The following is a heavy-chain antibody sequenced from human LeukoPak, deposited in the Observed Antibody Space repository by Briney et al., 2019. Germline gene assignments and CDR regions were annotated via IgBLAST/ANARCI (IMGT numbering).Heavy chain of an antibody. Sequence: PGGSLRLSCAGSGFTFSNYWVHWVRQAPGKGLEWVSYISSDSSAIYYADSLKGRSTISRDNAKSSLYLQMNSLRDDDTAVYYCARGGYSYGHQPYWGQGTLVIVSS. V-gene: IGHV3-48*02. CDR1: GFTFSNYW. CDR2: ISSDSSAI. D-gene: IGHD5-18*01. J-gene: IGHJ4*02. CDR3: ARGGYSYGHQPY.